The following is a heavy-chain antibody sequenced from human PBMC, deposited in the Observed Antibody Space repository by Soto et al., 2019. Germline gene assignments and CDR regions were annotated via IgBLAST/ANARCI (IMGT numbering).Heavy chain of an antibody. CDR1: GYSFTNYW. CDR2: VDPSDSDT. Sequence: GESLKISRKGSGYSFTNYWITWVRQMPGKGLEYMGRVDPSDSDTRYSPSFQGRVTISADKSITTAYLQWSSLKASDTAIYYCARLSQARYFHYGTDVWGRGTTVTVSS. CDR3: ARLSQARYFHYGTDV. J-gene: IGHJ6*02. V-gene: IGHV5-10-1*01. D-gene: IGHD3-9*01.